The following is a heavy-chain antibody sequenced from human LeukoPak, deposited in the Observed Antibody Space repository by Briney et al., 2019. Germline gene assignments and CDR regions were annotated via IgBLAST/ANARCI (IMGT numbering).Heavy chain of an antibody. CDR1: SDSISNYY. J-gene: IGHJ4*02. Sequence: SETLSLTCSVSSDSISNYYWSWIRQPPGKGLEWIGYIYHSGSTYYNPSLKSRVTISVDRSKNQFSLKLSSVTAADTAVYYCARAQSGNAIDYWGQGTLVTVSS. CDR2: IYHSGST. V-gene: IGHV4-59*12. D-gene: IGHD4-23*01. CDR3: ARAQSGNAIDY.